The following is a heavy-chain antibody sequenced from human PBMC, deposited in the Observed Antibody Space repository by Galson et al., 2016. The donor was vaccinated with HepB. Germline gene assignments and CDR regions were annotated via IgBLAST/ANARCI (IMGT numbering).Heavy chain of an antibody. Sequence: SLRLSCAASGFTFTSHWMHWVRQAPGKGLEWVANMNQGGGEKYYVDSVKGRFTISRDNSKNSLYLQMNSLRAEDTAVYYCANHRGWGQGTLVTVSS. J-gene: IGHJ4*02. V-gene: IGHV3-7*03. CDR3: ANHRG. D-gene: IGHD1-14*01. CDR2: MNQGGGEK. CDR1: GFTFTSHW.